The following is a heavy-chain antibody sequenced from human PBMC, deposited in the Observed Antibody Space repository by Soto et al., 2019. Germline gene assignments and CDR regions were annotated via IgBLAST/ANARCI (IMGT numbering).Heavy chain of an antibody. D-gene: IGHD6-6*01. CDR1: GFTFSSYA. Sequence: PGGSLRLSCAASGFTFSSYAMSWVRQAPGKGLEWVSGISGSGGSTYYADSVKGRFTISRDNSKNTLYLQMNSLRAEDTAIYYCAKYSLQYDSSSGDAFEIWGQGTMVTVSS. J-gene: IGHJ3*02. V-gene: IGHV3-23*01. CDR2: ISGSGGST. CDR3: AKYSLQYDSSSGDAFEI.